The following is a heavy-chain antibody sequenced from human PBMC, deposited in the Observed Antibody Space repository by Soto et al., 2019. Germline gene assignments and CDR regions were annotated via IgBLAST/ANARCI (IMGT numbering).Heavy chain of an antibody. J-gene: IGHJ4*02. CDR3: VREGYSGSYAAF. D-gene: IGHD1-26*01. CDR2: ISFDGSKT. V-gene: IGHV3-30*03. Sequence: QVQLVQSGGGVVQPGRSLSLSCEASGSTFSNYDMDWVRQAPGKGLEWVAIISFDGSKTYYADSVKGRFTVSRDNSKNTLFLQMTSLRPDDTATYYCVREGYSGSYAAFWGQGSLVTVSS. CDR1: GSTFSNYD.